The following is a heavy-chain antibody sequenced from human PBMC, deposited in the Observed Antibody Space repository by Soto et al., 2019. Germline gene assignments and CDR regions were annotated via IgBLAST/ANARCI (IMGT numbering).Heavy chain of an antibody. Sequence: SESRSLTWAVAGYSISSVHDWGWLRQPPGKGLEGIGSTYHGGSTYYNPSLNSRVTLSINITNNHACLRLNCVTAAGTGVYVCARVGPWVSYSSDSSPYTFGNWFDTWGQGTLVTVSS. CDR2: TYHGGST. V-gene: IGHV4-38-2*01. CDR3: ARVGPWVSYSSDSSPYTFGNWFDT. CDR1: GYSISSVHD. D-gene: IGHD3-22*01. J-gene: IGHJ5*02.